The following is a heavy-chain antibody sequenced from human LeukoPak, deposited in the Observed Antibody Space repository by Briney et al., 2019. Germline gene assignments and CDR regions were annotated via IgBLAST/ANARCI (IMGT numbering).Heavy chain of an antibody. D-gene: IGHD1-7*01. CDR3: AKYQTGTWTSYDSSDI. CDR1: GFTFSSPG. J-gene: IGHJ3*02. Sequence: GGSLRLSCAASGFTFSSPGMNWVRQAPGKGLEWVSSISGDSASKFYADSVKGRFTISRDNAKNSLYLQMNSLRAEETAVYYCAKYQTGTWTSYDSSDIWGQGTLVTVSS. V-gene: IGHV3-21*01. CDR2: ISGDSASK.